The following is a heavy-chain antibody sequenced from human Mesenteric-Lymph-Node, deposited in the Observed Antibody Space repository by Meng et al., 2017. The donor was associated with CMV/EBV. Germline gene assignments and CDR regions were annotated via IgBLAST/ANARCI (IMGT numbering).Heavy chain of an antibody. Sequence: GSLRLSCTVSGYSISSGYYWGWIRQPPGKGLEWIGNIYHTGATYYNPSLKSRVTISVDTSKNQFSLKLSSVIAADTAVYYCARDLKRGGYYYGMDVWGQGTTVTVSS. CDR1: GYSISSGYY. D-gene: IGHD3-16*01. CDR3: ARDLKRGGYYYGMDV. J-gene: IGHJ6*02. CDR2: IYHTGAT. V-gene: IGHV4-38-2*02.